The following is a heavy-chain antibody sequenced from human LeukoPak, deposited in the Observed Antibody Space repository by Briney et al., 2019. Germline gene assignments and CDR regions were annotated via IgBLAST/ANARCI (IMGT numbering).Heavy chain of an antibody. J-gene: IGHJ6*02. V-gene: IGHV3-64D*09. CDR2: ISDSGGST. CDR3: VRGYSFGPYGMDV. D-gene: IGHD2-15*01. CDR1: GFMFHDYA. Sequence: PGGSLRLSCAAPGFMFHDYAIHWVRQAPGKGLEYVSAISDSGGSTYYADSVKGRFTISRDNSKNTLYLQMSSLRAEDTAVYFCVRGYSFGPYGMDVWGQGTTVTVSS.